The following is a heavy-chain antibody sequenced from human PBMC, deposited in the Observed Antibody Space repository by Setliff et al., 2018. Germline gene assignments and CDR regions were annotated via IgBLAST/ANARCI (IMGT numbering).Heavy chain of an antibody. J-gene: IGHJ3*02. D-gene: IGHD7-27*01. CDR2: IIPIFGTA. Sequence: SVKVSCKASGGTFSSYAISWVRQAPGQGLEWMGGIIPIFGTANYAQKFQGRVTITTDESTSTAYMELSSLRSEDTAVYYCAREPLWGSHDAFDIWGQGTMVTVS. CDR1: GGTFSSYA. CDR3: AREPLWGSHDAFDI. V-gene: IGHV1-69*05.